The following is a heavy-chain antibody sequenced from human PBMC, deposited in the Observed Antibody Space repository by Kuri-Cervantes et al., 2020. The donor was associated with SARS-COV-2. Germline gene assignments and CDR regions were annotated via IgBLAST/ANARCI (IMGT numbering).Heavy chain of an antibody. V-gene: IGHV4-34*01. D-gene: IGHD3-3*02. Sequence: ESLKISCGVSGGSFRGFHWSWIRQSPGKGLEWIGEIDAIGGTHYTPSLESRLTISADTSKNQFSLRLDSVTAADTAVYYCARGFWHYWSDSWGQGALVTVSS. CDR1: GGSFRGFH. CDR2: IDAIGGT. CDR3: ARGFWHYWSDS. J-gene: IGHJ4*02.